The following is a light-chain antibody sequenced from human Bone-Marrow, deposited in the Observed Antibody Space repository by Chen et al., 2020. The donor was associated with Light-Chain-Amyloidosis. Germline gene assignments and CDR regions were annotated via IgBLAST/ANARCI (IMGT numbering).Light chain of an antibody. CDR2: GAS. Sequence: EIVMTQSPATLSVSPGERATLSCRASQSVSSNLAWYQHKPGQAPRLLIYGASTRATGIPARFSGSGSGTEFTLTISSLQSEDFATYYCQQANSFPLTFGGGTKVEIK. CDR3: QQANSFPLT. CDR1: QSVSSN. J-gene: IGKJ4*01. V-gene: IGKV3-15*01.